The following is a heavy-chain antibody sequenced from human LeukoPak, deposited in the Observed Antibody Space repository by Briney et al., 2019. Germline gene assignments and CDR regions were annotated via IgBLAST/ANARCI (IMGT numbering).Heavy chain of an antibody. J-gene: IGHJ4*02. CDR3: ARDRATNMARGANFDY. CDR2: ISAYNGNT. CDR1: GYTFTSYG. D-gene: IGHD3-10*01. Sequence: ASVKVSCKASGYTFTSYGISWVRQAPGQGLEWMGWISAYNGNTNYAQKFQGRVTMTTDTSTSTAYMELRSLRSDDTAVYYCARDRATNMARGANFDYRGQGTLVTVSS. V-gene: IGHV1-18*01.